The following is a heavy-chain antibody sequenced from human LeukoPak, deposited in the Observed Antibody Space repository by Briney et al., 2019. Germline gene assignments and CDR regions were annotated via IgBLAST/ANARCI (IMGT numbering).Heavy chain of an antibody. Sequence: GGSLRLSCAASGFTFSSYWMNWVRQAPGKGLEWVAVISKDGSDKYYPGSVRGRFTISRDNSKNTIYLQMDSLRAEDTAIYYCARDYWWNYDYWGQGTLVTVSS. D-gene: IGHD1-7*01. CDR3: ARDYWWNYDY. CDR1: GFTFSSYW. J-gene: IGHJ4*02. CDR2: ISKDGSDK. V-gene: IGHV3-30-3*01.